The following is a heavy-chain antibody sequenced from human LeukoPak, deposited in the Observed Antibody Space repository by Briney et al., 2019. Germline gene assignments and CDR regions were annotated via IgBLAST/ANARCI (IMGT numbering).Heavy chain of an antibody. V-gene: IGHV3-7*01. J-gene: IGHJ5*02. D-gene: IGHD3-3*01. CDR3: TRDRPLTVSGVVFLP. Sequence: GGSLRLSCAASGFSFSTYRMTWVRQAPGKGLEWVANIKEDGSEKNYADSVRGRFTISRDNAKNSVYLQMNSLRAEDTAVYYCTRDRPLTVSGVVFLPWGQGTLVTVSS. CDR2: IKEDGSEK. CDR1: GFSFSTYR.